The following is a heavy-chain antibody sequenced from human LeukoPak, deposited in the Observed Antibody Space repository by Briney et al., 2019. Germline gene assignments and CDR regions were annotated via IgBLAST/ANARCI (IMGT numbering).Heavy chain of an antibody. D-gene: IGHD1-20*01. Sequence: ASVTVSFKSSGYIFTSYGFSWVRQPPGQGLEWMGWISAYNGNTNYAQKLQDRVTMTTDTSKSTAYMELRSLRSDDTAVYYCAREYNWDLVYWGQGTLVTVSS. V-gene: IGHV1-18*01. CDR2: ISAYNGNT. J-gene: IGHJ4*02. CDR1: GYIFTSYG. CDR3: AREYNWDLVY.